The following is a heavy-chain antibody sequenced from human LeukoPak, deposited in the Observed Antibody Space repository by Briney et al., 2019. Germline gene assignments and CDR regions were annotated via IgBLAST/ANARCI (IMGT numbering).Heavy chain of an antibody. CDR2: IYPGDTET. V-gene: IGHV5-51*01. CDR1: GYSFTSYW. CDR3: ARAPIDYCDSSGSPTPLDY. Sequence: GESLKISCKGSGYSFTSYWIGWVRQMPGKGLEWMGIIYPGDTETRYSPPFQGQVTISADKSISTAYQQWSSLKASDTAMYYCARAPIDYCDSSGSPTPLDYWGQGTLVTVSS. D-gene: IGHD3-22*01. J-gene: IGHJ4*02.